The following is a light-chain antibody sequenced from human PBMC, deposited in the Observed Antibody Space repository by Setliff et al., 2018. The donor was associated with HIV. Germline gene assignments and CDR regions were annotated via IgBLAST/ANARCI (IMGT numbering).Light chain of an antibody. CDR2: EVN. V-gene: IGLV2-23*02. CDR1: SSDIGSYNL. Sequence: QSALTQPASVSGSPGQSITISCTGTSSDIGSYNLVSWYQQHPGKAPHLLIYEVNKRPSGVSNRFSGFKSGNTASLRISGLQADDETDYYCCSYVGINTIVFGGGTKVTVL. CDR3: CSYVGINTIV. J-gene: IGLJ3*02.